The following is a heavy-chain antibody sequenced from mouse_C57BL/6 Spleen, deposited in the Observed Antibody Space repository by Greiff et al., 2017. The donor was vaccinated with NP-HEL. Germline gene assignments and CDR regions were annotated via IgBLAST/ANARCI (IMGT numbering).Heavy chain of an antibody. CDR3: TREAHSNYVAWFAY. D-gene: IGHD2-5*01. CDR2: ICSGGDYI. CDR1: GFTFSSYA. J-gene: IGHJ3*01. Sequence: EVQLVESGEGLVKPGGSLKLSCAASGFTFSSYAMSWVRQTPEKRLEWVAYICSGGDYIYYADTVKGRFTISRDNARNTLYLQMSSLKSEDTAMYYGTREAHSNYVAWFAYWGQGTLVTVSA. V-gene: IGHV5-9-1*02.